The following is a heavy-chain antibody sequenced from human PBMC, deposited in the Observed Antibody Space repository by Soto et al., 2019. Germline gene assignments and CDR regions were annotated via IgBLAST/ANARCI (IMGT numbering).Heavy chain of an antibody. CDR1: GYTFTGYY. D-gene: IGHD2-15*01. CDR2: INPNSGGT. Sequence: ASVKVSCKASGYTFTGYYMHWVRQAPGQGLEWMGWINPNSGGTNYAQKFQGWVTMTRDTSISTAYMELSRLRSDDTAVYYCAGQRGARILSPLDPWGQGTLVTVSS. CDR3: AGQRGARILSPLDP. J-gene: IGHJ5*02. V-gene: IGHV1-2*04.